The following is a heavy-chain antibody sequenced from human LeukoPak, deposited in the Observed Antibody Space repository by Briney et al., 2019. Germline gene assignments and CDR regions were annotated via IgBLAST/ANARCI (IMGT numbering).Heavy chain of an antibody. Sequence: PGGSLRLSCAASGFDFATYWMYWVRQVPGKGLVWVAQINSDGSSATYGDSAKGRFSISRDNAKNTLSLYMSSLRAEDTAVYYCARGTSTAPGIGYWGQGTLVAVSS. CDR3: ARGTSTAPGIGY. CDR1: GFDFATYW. D-gene: IGHD6-13*01. J-gene: IGHJ4*02. V-gene: IGHV3-74*01. CDR2: INSDGSSA.